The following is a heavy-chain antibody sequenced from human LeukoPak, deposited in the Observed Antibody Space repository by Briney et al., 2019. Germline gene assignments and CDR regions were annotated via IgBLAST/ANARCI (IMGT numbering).Heavy chain of an antibody. D-gene: IGHD1-26*01. CDR2: ISAYNGNT. V-gene: IGHV1-18*01. CDR3: ARARRELLPLDY. CDR1: GYTFTSYG. J-gene: IGHJ4*02. Sequence: ASVKVSCKASGYTFTSYGISWVRQASGQGLEWMGWISAYNGNTNYAQKLQGRVTMTTDTSTSTAYMELRSLRSDDTAVYYCARARRELLPLDYWGQGTLVTVSS.